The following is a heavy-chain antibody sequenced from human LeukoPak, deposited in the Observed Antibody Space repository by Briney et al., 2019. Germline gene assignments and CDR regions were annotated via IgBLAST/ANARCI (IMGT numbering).Heavy chain of an antibody. Sequence: GGSLRLSCAASGFTFSSYTMDWVRQAPGKGLEWVSSISGSSRHKYYADSVKGRFTISRDNAKNSVHLQVNSLRAEDTAVYYCAREMLVIPAAVDYWGQGTLVTVSS. J-gene: IGHJ4*02. CDR3: AREMLVIPAAVDY. CDR1: GFTFSSYT. CDR2: ISGSSRHK. V-gene: IGHV3-21*01. D-gene: IGHD2-2*01.